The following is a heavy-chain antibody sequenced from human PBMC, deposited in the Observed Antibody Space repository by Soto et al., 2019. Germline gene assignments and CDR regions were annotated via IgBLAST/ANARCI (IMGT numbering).Heavy chain of an antibody. V-gene: IGHV3-23*01. CDR1: GFTFSSHA. CDR3: AKISSGSNLDY. Sequence: SGGSLRLSCAASGFTFSSHAMSWVRQAPGKGLEWVSAICANGGCPFYADSVRGRFTISKDNPKNTLYLQMNSLRADDTAIYYCAKISSGSNLDYWGQGTQVTVSS. D-gene: IGHD6-13*01. J-gene: IGHJ4*02. CDR2: ICANGGCP.